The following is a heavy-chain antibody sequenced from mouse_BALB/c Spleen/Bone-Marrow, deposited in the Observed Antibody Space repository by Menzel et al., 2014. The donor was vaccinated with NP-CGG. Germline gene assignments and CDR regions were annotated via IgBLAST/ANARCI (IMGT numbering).Heavy chain of an antibody. CDR1: GFSLTGFG. J-gene: IGHJ2*01. Sequence: VMLVESGPCLVAPSQSLSITCTVSGFSLTGFGVNWVRQPPGKGLEWLGIIWGDGNTDYTSALKSRLTISKDNSKSQVFLKMTSLQTDDTARYYCARVGYGNYSYYFDYWGQGTTLTVSS. CDR2: IWGDGNT. D-gene: IGHD2-1*01. V-gene: IGHV2-6-7*01. CDR3: ARVGYGNYSYYFDY.